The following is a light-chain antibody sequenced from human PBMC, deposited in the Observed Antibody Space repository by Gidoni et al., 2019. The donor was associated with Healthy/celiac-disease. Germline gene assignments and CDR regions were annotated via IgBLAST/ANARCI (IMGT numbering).Light chain of an antibody. J-gene: IGKJ1*01. Sequence: IQLTHSPSSLSASVGDKVTITCQASQDISNYLNWYQQKPGKAPKLLIYDASNLETGVPSRFSGSGSGTDFTFTISSLQPEDIATYYCQQYDNLPRTFGQGTKVEIK. CDR2: DAS. CDR1: QDISNY. V-gene: IGKV1-33*01. CDR3: QQYDNLPRT.